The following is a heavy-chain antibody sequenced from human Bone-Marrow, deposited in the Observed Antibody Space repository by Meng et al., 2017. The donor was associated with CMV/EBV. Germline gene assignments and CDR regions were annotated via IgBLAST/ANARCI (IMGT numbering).Heavy chain of an antibody. V-gene: IGHV1-18*04. CDR1: GYTFTGYY. CDR3: ARGGQQLVLGHFDY. Sequence: VQLVKLGGKVKKPGAAVKVYCKASGYTFTGYYMHRVRQAPGQGLHWMAWINAYNGNTNYAQKFQGRVTMTTDTSTSTAYMELRSLRSDDTAVYYCARGGQQLVLGHFDYWGQGTLVTVSS. J-gene: IGHJ4*02. D-gene: IGHD6-13*01. CDR2: INAYNGNT.